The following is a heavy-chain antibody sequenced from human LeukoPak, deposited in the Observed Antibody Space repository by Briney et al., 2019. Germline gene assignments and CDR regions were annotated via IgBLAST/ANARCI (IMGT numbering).Heavy chain of an antibody. Sequence: SETLSLTCTVSGGSVSSYYWSWIRQPPGKGLEWIGYMYYSGSTNYNPSLKSRVTILIDTSKNQFSLKLNSVTAADTAVYYCARGGYYGSGNDFRFDPWGQGTLVTVSS. CDR1: GGSVSSYY. V-gene: IGHV4-59*02. D-gene: IGHD3-10*01. CDR3: ARGGYYGSGNDFRFDP. CDR2: MYYSGST. J-gene: IGHJ5*02.